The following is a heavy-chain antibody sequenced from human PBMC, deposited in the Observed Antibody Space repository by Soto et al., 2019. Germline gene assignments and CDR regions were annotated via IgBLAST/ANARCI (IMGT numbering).Heavy chain of an antibody. CDR1: GDTFSRST. Sequence: QVQLVQSGAEVTKPGSSVTVSRTASGDTFSRSTLSWVRQAPGQRLEWMGRIIPMLGMSNSALKFQGRLTISADTSTNKVYMNLKSLRSDDTAVYYCATSYGSGSAHFDSWGQGTLVTVSS. V-gene: IGHV1-69*02. CDR2: IIPMLGMS. CDR3: ATSYGSGSAHFDS. J-gene: IGHJ4*02. D-gene: IGHD3-10*01.